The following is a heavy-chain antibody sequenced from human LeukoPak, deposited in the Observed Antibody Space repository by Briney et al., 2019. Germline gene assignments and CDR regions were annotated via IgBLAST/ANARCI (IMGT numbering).Heavy chain of an antibody. D-gene: IGHD3-3*01. CDR2: ISGSGGST. J-gene: IGHJ4*02. Sequence: GGSLRLSCAASGFTFSSYAMSWVRQAPGKGLEWVSAISGSGGSTYYADSVKGRFTISRDNSKNTLYLQMSSLRAEDTAVYYCAKLSDYDFWSGYYPDYWGQGTLVTVSS. V-gene: IGHV3-23*01. CDR1: GFTFSSYA. CDR3: AKLSDYDFWSGYYPDY.